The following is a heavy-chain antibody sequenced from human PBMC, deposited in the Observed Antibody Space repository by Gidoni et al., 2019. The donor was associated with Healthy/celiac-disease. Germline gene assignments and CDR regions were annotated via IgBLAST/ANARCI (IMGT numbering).Heavy chain of an antibody. CDR1: GFTVSSNY. Sequence: GESGGGLVQPGGSLRLSCAASGFTVSSNYMSWVRQAPGKGLEWVSVIYSGGSTYYADSVKGRFNISRDNSKNTLYLQMNSLRAEDTAVYYCASTPNGYSSSWYGGDYYYYMDVWGKGTTVTVSS. CDR2: IYSGGST. CDR3: ASTPNGYSSSWYGGDYYYYMDV. D-gene: IGHD6-13*01. J-gene: IGHJ6*03. V-gene: IGHV3-66*01.